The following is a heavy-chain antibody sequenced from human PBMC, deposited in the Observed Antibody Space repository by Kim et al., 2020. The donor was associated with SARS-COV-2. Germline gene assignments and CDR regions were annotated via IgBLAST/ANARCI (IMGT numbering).Heavy chain of an antibody. Sequence: SETLSLTCTVSGGSISSYYWSWIRQPPGKGLEWIGYIYYSGSTNYNPSLKSRVTISVDTSKNQFSLKLSSVTAADTAVYYYARERVSSSDRYYYYYGMDVWGQGTTVTVSS. CDR3: ARERVSSSDRYYYYYGMDV. D-gene: IGHD6-19*01. CDR1: GGSISSYY. J-gene: IGHJ6*02. CDR2: IYYSGST. V-gene: IGHV4-59*01.